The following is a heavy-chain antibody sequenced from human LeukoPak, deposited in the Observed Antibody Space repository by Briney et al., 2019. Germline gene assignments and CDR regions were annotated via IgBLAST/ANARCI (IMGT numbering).Heavy chain of an antibody. J-gene: IGHJ1*01. CDR1: GFTFSSYE. Sequence: GGSLRLSCAASGFTFSSYEVNWVRQAPGKGLEWVSYISSSGRTIYYAESVKGRFTISRDNAKNSLYLQMNSLRVEDTAVYYCARGVRIRLYQHWGQGTLVTVSS. V-gene: IGHV3-48*03. D-gene: IGHD3-10*01. CDR3: ARGVRIRLYQH. CDR2: ISSSGRTI.